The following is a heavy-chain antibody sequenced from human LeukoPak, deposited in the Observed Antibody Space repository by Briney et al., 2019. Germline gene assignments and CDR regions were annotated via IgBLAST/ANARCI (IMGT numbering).Heavy chain of an antibody. CDR1: GGSISNTSYY. CDR3: AKYGDHWNYFDY. V-gene: IGHV4-61*05. CDR2: IYYTGTT. Sequence: SETLSLACTVSGGSISNTSYYWGWIRQPPGKGLEWIGWIYYTGTTNYNSSLKSRVTISVDTSRNQFSLRLTSVTAADTAVYYCAKYGDHWNYFDYWGQGTLVTVSS. D-gene: IGHD4-17*01. J-gene: IGHJ4*02.